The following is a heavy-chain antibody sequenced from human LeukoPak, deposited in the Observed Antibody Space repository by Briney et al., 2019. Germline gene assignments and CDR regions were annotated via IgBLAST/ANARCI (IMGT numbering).Heavy chain of an antibody. D-gene: IGHD2-2*01. CDR1: CRSINRHF. CDR3: ARDFLECSRASCLNWFDP. Sequence: PAETLSLTCTVSCRSINRHFWIGIRHPPGKGLEWIGYLYYRENTNYNPSLKSRLSISVDTSKNEFSLKLTSVTAADTAVYYCARDFLECSRASCLNWFDPWGQGTLVTVSS. V-gene: IGHV4-59*11. J-gene: IGHJ5*02. CDR2: LYYRENT.